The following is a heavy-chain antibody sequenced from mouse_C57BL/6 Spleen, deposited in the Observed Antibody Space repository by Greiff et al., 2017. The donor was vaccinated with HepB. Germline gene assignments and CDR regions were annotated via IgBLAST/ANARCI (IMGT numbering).Heavy chain of an antibody. D-gene: IGHD2-12*01. V-gene: IGHV1-7*01. J-gene: IGHJ3*01. Sequence: QVQLQQSGAELAKPGASVKLSCKASGYTFTSYWMHWVKQRPGKGLEWIGYINPSSGYTKYNQKFKDKTKLTADKSSSTAYMQLSSLTYEDSAVYYCARGDYSGCPWFAYWGQGTLVTVSA. CDR3: ARGDYSGCPWFAY. CDR2: INPSSGYT. CDR1: GYTFTSYW.